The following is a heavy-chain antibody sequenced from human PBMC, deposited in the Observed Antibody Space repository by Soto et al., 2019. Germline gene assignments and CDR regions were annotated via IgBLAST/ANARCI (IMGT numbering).Heavy chain of an antibody. CDR2: IDWDDDK. D-gene: IGHD4-17*01. J-gene: IGHJ4*02. CDR3: ARAYDYGEFDY. Sequence: SGPTLVNPTQTLTLTCTFPGFSLRTSGMCVSWIRQPPGKALEWLALIDWDDDKYYSTSLKTRLTISKVTSKTQVVLTMTNMDPVDTATYYCARAYDYGEFDYWGQGTLVTVSS. CDR1: GFSLRTSGMC. V-gene: IGHV2-70*01.